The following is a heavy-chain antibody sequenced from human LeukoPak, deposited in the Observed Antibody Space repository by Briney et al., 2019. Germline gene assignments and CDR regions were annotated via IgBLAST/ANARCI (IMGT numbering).Heavy chain of an antibody. CDR3: ARGSVPYSSSWYHFDY. V-gene: IGHV4-59*01. Sequence: SETLSLTCTASGGSISSYYWSWIRQPPGRGLEWIGYIYYSGSTNYNPSLKSRVTISVDTSKNQFSLKLSSVTAADTAVYYCARGSVPYSSSWYHFDYWGQGTLVTVSS. D-gene: IGHD6-13*01. J-gene: IGHJ4*02. CDR2: IYYSGST. CDR1: GGSISSYY.